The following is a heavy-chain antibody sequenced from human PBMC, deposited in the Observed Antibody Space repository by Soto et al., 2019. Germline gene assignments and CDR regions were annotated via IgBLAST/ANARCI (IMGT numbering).Heavy chain of an antibody. V-gene: IGHV3-30*18. Sequence: QVQLVESGGGVVQPGRSLRLSCAASGFTFSSYGMHWVRQAPGKGLEWVAVISYDGSNKYYADSVKGRFTISRDNSKNPLYLKMNGLRAEDTAVYSCAKDTDGLVPAAISFGSSLDYWGEGTLVTVSS. CDR1: GFTFSSYG. CDR2: ISYDGSNK. D-gene: IGHD2-2*01. CDR3: AKDTDGLVPAAISFGSSLDY. J-gene: IGHJ4*02.